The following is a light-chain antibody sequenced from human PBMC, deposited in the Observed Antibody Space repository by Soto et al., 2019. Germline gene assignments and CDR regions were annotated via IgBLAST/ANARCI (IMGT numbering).Light chain of an antibody. CDR2: DVS. J-gene: IGLJ1*01. CDR3: SSYTSSSTLHV. V-gene: IGLV2-14*01. CDR1: SSDVGGYNY. Sequence: QSALTQPASVSGSPGQSITISCTGTSSDVGGYNYVSWYQQHPGKAPKLMIYDVSNRPSGVSNRFSGSKSGNTASLTISGLQAEDEADYYCSSYTSSSTLHVFGTGPTLTVL.